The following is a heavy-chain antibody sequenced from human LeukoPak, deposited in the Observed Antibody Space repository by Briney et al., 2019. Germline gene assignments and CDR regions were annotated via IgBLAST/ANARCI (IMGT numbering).Heavy chain of an antibody. CDR3: ARDTFLGGSYYIYYYYYMDV. J-gene: IGHJ6*03. CDR1: GFTFYDYG. Sequence: GGSLRLSCAASGFTFYDYGMSSVRQAPGKGLERVANIKQDGSEKYYVDSVKGRFTISRDNAKNSLYLQMNILRAEETAVYYCARDTFLGGSYYIYYYYYMDVWGKGTTVTISS. D-gene: IGHD1-26*01. CDR2: IKQDGSEK. V-gene: IGHV3-7*01.